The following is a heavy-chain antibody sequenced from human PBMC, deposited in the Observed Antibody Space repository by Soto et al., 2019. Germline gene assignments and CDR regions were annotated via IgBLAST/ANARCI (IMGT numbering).Heavy chain of an antibody. CDR3: SIYYDSSGYFASLGY. CDR1: GFTFRSDS. Sequence: PGGSLRLSCGACGFTFRSDSMNWVRQAPGKGLEWVSSITTSSSYVYYAASGKGRFAISRDNAKNSLFLQMNSLRAEDTAVYYCSIYYDSSGYFASLGYWGQGTLVTGSS. J-gene: IGHJ4*02. D-gene: IGHD3-22*01. V-gene: IGHV3-21*01. CDR2: ITTSSSYV.